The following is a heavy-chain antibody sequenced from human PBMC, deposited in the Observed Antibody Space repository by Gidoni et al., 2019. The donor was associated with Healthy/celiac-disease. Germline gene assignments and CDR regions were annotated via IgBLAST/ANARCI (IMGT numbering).Heavy chain of an antibody. J-gene: IGHJ6*02. CDR2: IIPIFGTA. Sequence: QVQLVQSGAEVKKPGSSVKVSCKASGGTFSSYAISWVRQAPGQGLEWMGGIIPIFGTANYAQKFQGRVTITADESTSTAYMELSSLRSEDTAVYYCARDYCSSTSCYTDYYYGMDVWGQGTTVTVSS. CDR3: ARDYCSSTSCYTDYYYGMDV. V-gene: IGHV1-69*01. D-gene: IGHD2-2*02. CDR1: GGTFSSYA.